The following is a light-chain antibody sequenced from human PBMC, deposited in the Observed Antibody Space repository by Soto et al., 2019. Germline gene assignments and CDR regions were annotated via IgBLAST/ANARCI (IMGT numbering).Light chain of an antibody. CDR1: SSDIGAYNS. CDR3: SSRTTSNPYV. V-gene: IGLV2-14*01. Sequence: QSALTQPASVSGSPGQSITISCTGTSSDIGAYNSVSWYQQHPGKAPQLMLYEVRNRPSGVSNRFSASKSGNTASLTISGIKAEDEDDYYCSSRTTSNPYVFGTGTKVTVL. J-gene: IGLJ1*01. CDR2: EVR.